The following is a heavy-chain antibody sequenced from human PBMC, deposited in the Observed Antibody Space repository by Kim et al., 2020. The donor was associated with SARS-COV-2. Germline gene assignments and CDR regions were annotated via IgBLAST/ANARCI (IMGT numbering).Heavy chain of an antibody. V-gene: IGHV3-30*18. J-gene: IGHJ4*02. CDR1: GFTFSSYG. CDR2: ISYDGSNK. Sequence: GGSLRLSCAASGFTFSSYGMHWVRQAPGKGLEWVAVISYDGSNKYYADSVKGRFTISRDNSKNTLYLQMNSLRAEDTAVYYCAKARLTMVRGVPVGGYWGQGTLVTVSS. CDR3: AKARLTMVRGVPVGGY. D-gene: IGHD3-10*01.